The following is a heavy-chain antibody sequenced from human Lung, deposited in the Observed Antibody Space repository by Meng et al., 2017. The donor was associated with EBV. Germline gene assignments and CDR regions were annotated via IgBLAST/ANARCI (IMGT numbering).Heavy chain of an antibody. V-gene: IGHV4-39*01. CDR1: GGPISSSSYY. D-gene: IGHD7-27*01. Sequence: APGPGLLQPSEPLSLPCTVAGGPISSSSYYWGWLRQPPGKGLEWIGSIYYSGSTYYNPSLKSRVTISVDTSKNQFSLKLSSVTAADTAVYYCASPLGILGIVDLWGRGTLVTVSS. CDR2: IYYSGST. CDR3: ASPLGILGIVDL. J-gene: IGHJ2*01.